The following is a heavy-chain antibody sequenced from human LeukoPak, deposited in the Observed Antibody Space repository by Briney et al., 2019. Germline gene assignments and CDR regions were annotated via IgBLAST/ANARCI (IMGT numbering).Heavy chain of an antibody. Sequence: SETLSLTCAVYGGSFSGYYWSWIRQPPGKGQEWIGEINHSGSTNYNPSLKSRVTISVDTSKNQFSLKLSSVTAADTAVYYCARVDQMATAPFDYWGQGTLVTVSS. D-gene: IGHD5-24*01. J-gene: IGHJ4*02. CDR1: GGSFSGYY. CDR2: INHSGST. CDR3: ARVDQMATAPFDY. V-gene: IGHV4-34*01.